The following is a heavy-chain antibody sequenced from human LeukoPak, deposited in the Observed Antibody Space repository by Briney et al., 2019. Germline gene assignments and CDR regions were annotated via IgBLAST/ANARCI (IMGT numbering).Heavy chain of an antibody. V-gene: IGHV3-23*01. CDR3: AKDMKYYSSAFDI. Sequence: GGSLRLSCAASGFTLSSYAMSWVRQAPGKGLAWVSAISGSGGSTYYADSVKGRFTISRDNSKNTLYLQMNSLRAEDTAVYYCAKDMKYYSSAFDIWGQGTMVTVSS. CDR2: ISGSGGST. D-gene: IGHD3-10*01. J-gene: IGHJ3*02. CDR1: GFTLSSYA.